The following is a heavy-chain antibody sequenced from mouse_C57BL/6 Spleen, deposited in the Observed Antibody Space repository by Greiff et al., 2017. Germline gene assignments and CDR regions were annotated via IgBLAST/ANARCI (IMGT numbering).Heavy chain of an antibody. Sequence: VQRVESGPELVKPGASVQLSCKASGYTFTSYDINWVKQRPGQGLEWIGWIYPRDGSTKYNEKFKGKATLTVDTSSSTAYMALHSLTSEDSAVYFGAREVRYYFDYWGQGTTLTVSS. D-gene: IGHD1-1*01. J-gene: IGHJ2*01. CDR2: IYPRDGST. CDR3: AREVRYYFDY. CDR1: GYTFTSYD. V-gene: IGHV1-85*01.